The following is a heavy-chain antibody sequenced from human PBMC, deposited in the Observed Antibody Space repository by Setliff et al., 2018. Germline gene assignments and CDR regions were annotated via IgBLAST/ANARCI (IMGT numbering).Heavy chain of an antibody. CDR2: IIPIFGTA. D-gene: IGHD2-2*02. Sequence: GASVKVSCKASGGTFSSHAISWVRQAPGQGLEWMGGIIPIFGTANYAQKFQGRVTITADESTGTAYMELSSLRSEDTAVYYCAGDSRGLVPAAIEGSYYYYGMDVWGQGTTVTVSS. J-gene: IGHJ6*02. CDR1: GGTFSSHA. V-gene: IGHV1-69*13. CDR3: AGDSRGLVPAAIEGSYYYYGMDV.